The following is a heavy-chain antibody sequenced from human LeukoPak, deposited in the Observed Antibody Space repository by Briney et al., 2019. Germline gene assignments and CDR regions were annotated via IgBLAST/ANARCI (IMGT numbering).Heavy chain of an antibody. CDR1: GFTFSSYT. CDR2: ISSSSSSYI. CDR3: ARETYYSGSGSSPYGMDV. D-gene: IGHD3-10*01. V-gene: IGHV3-21*01. Sequence: GGSLRLSCAASGFTFSSYTMNWVRQAPGKGLEWVSCISSSSSSYIYYADSVRGRFTISRDNPKNSLYLQMNSLRAEDTAVYYCARETYYSGSGSSPYGMDVWGQGTTVTVSS. J-gene: IGHJ6*02.